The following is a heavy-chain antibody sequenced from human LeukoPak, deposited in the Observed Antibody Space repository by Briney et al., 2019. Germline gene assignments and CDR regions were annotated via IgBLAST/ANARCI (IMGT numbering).Heavy chain of an antibody. Sequence: PGGSLRLSCAASGFTFSSYAMSWVRQAPGKGLEWVSAISGSGGSTYYADSVKGRFTISRDNYENILYLQMNSLRAEDTAVYYCAKALDRYCFDCWGQGALVTVSS. D-gene: IGHD1-1*01. V-gene: IGHV3-23*01. J-gene: IGHJ4*02. CDR2: ISGSGGST. CDR1: GFTFSSYA. CDR3: AKALDRYCFDC.